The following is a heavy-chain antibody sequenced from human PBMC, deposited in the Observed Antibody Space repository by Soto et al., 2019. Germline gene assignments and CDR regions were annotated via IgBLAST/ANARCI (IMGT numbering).Heavy chain of an antibody. Sequence: GASVKVSCKASGYTFTSYDINWVRQATGQGLEWMGWMNPNSGNTGYAQKYQGRVTMTRNTSISTAYMELSSLRSEDTAVYYCARDSIAVAGYSREAYWGQGTLVTVSS. CDR1: GYTFTSYD. CDR2: MNPNSGNT. J-gene: IGHJ4*02. D-gene: IGHD6-19*01. V-gene: IGHV1-8*01. CDR3: ARDSIAVAGYSREAY.